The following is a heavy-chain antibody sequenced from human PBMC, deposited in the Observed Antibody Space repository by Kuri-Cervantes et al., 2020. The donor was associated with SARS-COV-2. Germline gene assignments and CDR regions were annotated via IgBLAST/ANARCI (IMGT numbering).Heavy chain of an antibody. J-gene: IGHJ4*02. CDR3: ASTVAFWSGYYDY. Sequence: GESLKISCQGSGYSFTSYWISWVRQMPGKGLEWMGRIDPSGSYTNYSPSFQGHVTISVDKSISTAYLQWSSLKASDTAMYYCASTVAFWSGYYDYWGQGTLVTVSS. CDR2: IDPSGSYT. V-gene: IGHV5-10-1*01. CDR1: GYSFTSYW. D-gene: IGHD3-3*01.